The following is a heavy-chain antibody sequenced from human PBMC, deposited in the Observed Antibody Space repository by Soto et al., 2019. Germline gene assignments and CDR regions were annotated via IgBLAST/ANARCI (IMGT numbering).Heavy chain of an antibody. D-gene: IGHD2-8*01. Sequence: QVPLVQSGAEVKKPGASVKVSCKVSGYTLTELSMHWVRQAPGKGLEWMGGFDPEDGETIYAQKFQGRVTMTEDTSTDTAYMELSSLRSEDTAVYYCATAFDVLMVYADAGYYFDYWGQGTLVTVSS. CDR3: ATAFDVLMVYADAGYYFDY. CDR1: GYTLTELS. V-gene: IGHV1-24*01. J-gene: IGHJ4*02. CDR2: FDPEDGET.